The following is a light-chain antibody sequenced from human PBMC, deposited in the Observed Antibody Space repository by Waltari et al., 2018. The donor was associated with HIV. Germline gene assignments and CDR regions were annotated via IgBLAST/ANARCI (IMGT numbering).Light chain of an antibody. CDR1: QSVGDY. Sequence: EIVLTQSPATLSLSPGERATLSCRASQSVGDYLAWYQHKPGQSPRLLIYVASKRASGIPARFGGSGSGTDFTLTISSLDPEDFAVYYCQQHSTWPLITFGPGTTVDVK. V-gene: IGKV3-11*01. CDR3: QQHSTWPLIT. CDR2: VAS. J-gene: IGKJ3*01.